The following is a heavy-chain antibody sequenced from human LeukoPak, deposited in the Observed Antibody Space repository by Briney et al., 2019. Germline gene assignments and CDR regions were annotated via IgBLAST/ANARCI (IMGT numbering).Heavy chain of an antibody. CDR1: GGSFSGYY. J-gene: IGHJ4*02. CDR3: ARSLYSSSWYKPPFDY. Sequence: SETLSLTCTVYGGSFSGYYWSWIRQPPGKGLEWIGEINHSGSTNYNPSLKSRVTISVDTSKNQFSLKLSSVTAADTAVYYCARSLYSSSWYKPPFDYWGQGTLVTVSS. V-gene: IGHV4-34*01. D-gene: IGHD6-13*01. CDR2: INHSGST.